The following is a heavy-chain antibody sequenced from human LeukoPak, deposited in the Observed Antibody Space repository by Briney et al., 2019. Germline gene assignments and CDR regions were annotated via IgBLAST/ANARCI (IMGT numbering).Heavy chain of an antibody. J-gene: IGHJ5*02. D-gene: IGHD3-3*01. CDR3: AREGPDDFWSGYSPGNWFDP. V-gene: IGHV4-34*01. CDR2: INHSGST. CDR1: GGSFSGYY. Sequence: SEILSLTRAVYGGSFSGYYWSWIRQPPGKGLEWIGEINHSGSTNYNPSLKSRVAISVDTSKNQFSLKLSSVTAADTAVYYCAREGPDDFWSGYSPGNWFDPWGQGTLVTVSS.